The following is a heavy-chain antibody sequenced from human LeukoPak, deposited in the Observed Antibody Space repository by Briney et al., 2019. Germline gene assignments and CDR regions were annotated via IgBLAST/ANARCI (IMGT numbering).Heavy chain of an antibody. V-gene: IGHV1-18*01. CDR1: GYTFTSYG. CDR3: ARGTGVEVAATPVGY. CDR2: IRAYYGNT. Sequence: GASVKVSCKSSGYTFTSYGISWVRQAPGQGLEWMGWIRAYYGNTNYAHKLKGRVTLNTDTSTSTANIELKSLRSDDTADDYMARGTGVEVAATPVGYWGQGTLVTVS. D-gene: IGHD2-15*01. J-gene: IGHJ4*02.